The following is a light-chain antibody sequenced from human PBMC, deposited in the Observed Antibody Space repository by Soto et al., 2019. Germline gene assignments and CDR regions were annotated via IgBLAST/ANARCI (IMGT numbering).Light chain of an antibody. J-gene: IGLJ2*01. CDR3: AAWDDSLNGVV. Sequence: QPVLTQPPSASGTPGQRVTISCSGRSSNIGSNTVNWYQHLPGTAPKLLMYSNNQRPSGVPDRFSASKSGTSASLAISGLQSEDEADYYCAAWDDSLNGVVFGGGTQLTVL. V-gene: IGLV1-44*01. CDR1: SSNIGSNT. CDR2: SNN.